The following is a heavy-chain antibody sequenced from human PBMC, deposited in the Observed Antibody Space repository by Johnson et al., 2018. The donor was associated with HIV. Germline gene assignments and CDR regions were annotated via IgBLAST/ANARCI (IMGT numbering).Heavy chain of an antibody. J-gene: IGHJ3*02. CDR1: GFTFSSYA. Sequence: VQLVESGGGLVQPGGSLRLSCAASGFTFSSYAMHWVRQAPGKGLEYVSAISSNGGSTYYANSVKGRFTISRDNSKNTLYLQMGSLRAEDMAVYYCARGTEYSRSWYGEYDAFDIWGQGTMVTVSS. V-gene: IGHV3-64*01. CDR2: ISSNGGST. CDR3: ARGTEYSRSWYGEYDAFDI. D-gene: IGHD6-13*01.